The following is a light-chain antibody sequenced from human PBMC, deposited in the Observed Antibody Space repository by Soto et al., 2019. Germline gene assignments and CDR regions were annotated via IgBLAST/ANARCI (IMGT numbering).Light chain of an antibody. CDR3: QQRYNWPIT. CDR2: ADS. V-gene: IGKV3-11*01. J-gene: IGKJ5*01. Sequence: EIVLPQSPATLSLSPGEPAPLSCRASQSVSGYIGWYQQKPGQAPRLLIYADSNRATGIPARFSGSGSGTDFTLTISSLEPEEFSVYYCQQRYNWPITFGQGKRLEIK. CDR1: QSVSGY.